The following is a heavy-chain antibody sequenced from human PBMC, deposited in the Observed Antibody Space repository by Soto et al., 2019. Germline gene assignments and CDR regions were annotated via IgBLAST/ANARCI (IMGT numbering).Heavy chain of an antibody. CDR2: ISSSSSYI. V-gene: IGHV3-21*01. CDR3: ARPRRITIFGVVHNWFDP. J-gene: IGHJ5*02. D-gene: IGHD3-3*01. Sequence: GGSLRLSCAASGFTFSSYSMNWVRQATGKGLEWVSSISSSSSYIYYADSVKGRFTISRDNAKNSLYLQMNSLRAEETAVYYCARPRRITIFGVVHNWFDPWGQGTLVTVSS. CDR1: GFTFSSYS.